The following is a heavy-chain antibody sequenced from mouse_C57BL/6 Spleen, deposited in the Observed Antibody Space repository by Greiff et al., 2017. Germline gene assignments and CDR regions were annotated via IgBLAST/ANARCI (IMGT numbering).Heavy chain of an antibody. Sequence: QVHVKQPGAELVKPGASVKVSCKASGYTFTSYWMHWVKQRPGQGLEWIGRIHPSDSDTNYNQKFKGKATLTVDKSSSTAYMQLSSLTSEDSAVYYCAIEVPCLAYWGQGTLVTVSA. CDR2: IHPSDSDT. D-gene: IGHD2-14*01. CDR1: GYTFTSYW. J-gene: IGHJ3*01. CDR3: AIEVPCLAY. V-gene: IGHV1-74*01.